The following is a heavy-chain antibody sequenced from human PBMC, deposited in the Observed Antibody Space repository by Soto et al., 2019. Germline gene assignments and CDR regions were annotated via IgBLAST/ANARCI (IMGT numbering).Heavy chain of an antibody. V-gene: IGHV3-11*01. J-gene: IGHJ6*03. CDR1: GFTFSDYY. D-gene: IGHD2-15*01. CDR3: AREYCSGGSCYGYYYYMDV. CDR2: ISSSGSTI. Sequence: GGSLRLSCAASGFTFSDYYMSWIRQAPGKGLEWVSYISSSGSTIYYADSVKGRFTISRDNAKNSLYLQMNSLRAEDTAVYYCAREYCSGGSCYGYYYYMDVWGKGTTVTVSS.